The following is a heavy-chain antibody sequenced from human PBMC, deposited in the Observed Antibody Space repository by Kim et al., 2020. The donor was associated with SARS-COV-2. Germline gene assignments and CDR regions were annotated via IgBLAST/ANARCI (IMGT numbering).Heavy chain of an antibody. D-gene: IGHD2-2*01. J-gene: IGHJ6*01. Sequence: SETLSLTCAVYGGSFSGYYWSWIRQPPGKGLEWIGEINHSGSTNYNPSLKSRVTISVDTSKNQFSLKLSSVTAADTAVYYCARRYCSSTSCYGYYYYYYG. CDR2: INHSGST. CDR1: GGSFSGYY. CDR3: ARRYCSSTSCYGYYYYYYG. V-gene: IGHV4-34*01.